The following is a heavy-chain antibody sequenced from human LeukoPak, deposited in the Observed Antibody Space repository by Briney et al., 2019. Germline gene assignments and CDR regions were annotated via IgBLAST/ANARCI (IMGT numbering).Heavy chain of an antibody. D-gene: IGHD2-2*03. CDR3: AKDGDSKLHGYYFDY. V-gene: IGHV3-9*01. CDR1: GFIFDDYA. CDR2: ISWNSGSI. Sequence: PGRSLRLSCAASGFIFDDYAMHWVRQAPGKGLEWVSGISWNSGSIGYADSVRGRFTISRDNSKNSLYLQMNSLRAEDTAVYYCAKDGDSKLHGYYFDYWGQGTLVTVSS. J-gene: IGHJ4*02.